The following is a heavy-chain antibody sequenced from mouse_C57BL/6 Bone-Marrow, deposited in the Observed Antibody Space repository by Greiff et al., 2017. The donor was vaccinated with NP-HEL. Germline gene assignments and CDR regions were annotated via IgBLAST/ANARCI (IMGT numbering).Heavy chain of an antibody. CDR1: GYTFTNYW. J-gene: IGHJ3*01. V-gene: IGHV1-63*01. D-gene: IGHD1-1*01. CDR3: ASHYYGSSSWFAY. CDR2: IYPGGGYT. Sequence: VQVVESGAELVRPGTSVKMSCKASGYTFTNYWIGWAKQRPGHGLEWIGDIYPGGGYTNYNEKFKGKATLTADKSSSTAYMQFSSLTSEDSAIYYCASHYYGSSSWFAYWGQGTLVTVSA.